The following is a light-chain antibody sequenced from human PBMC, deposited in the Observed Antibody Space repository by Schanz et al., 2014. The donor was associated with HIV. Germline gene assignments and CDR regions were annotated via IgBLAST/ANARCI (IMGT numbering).Light chain of an antibody. CDR2: ANS. CDR1: SSNIGSVYD. CDR3: ATWDDSLNGWV. Sequence: QSVLTQPPSVSGAPGQRVTISCTGSSSNIGSVYDVHWYQQLPGTAPKHLIFANSDRPSRVPDRFFGSKSGTSASLAISGLQSEDEADYYCATWDDSLNGWVFGGGTKVTVL. V-gene: IGLV1-40*01. J-gene: IGLJ3*02.